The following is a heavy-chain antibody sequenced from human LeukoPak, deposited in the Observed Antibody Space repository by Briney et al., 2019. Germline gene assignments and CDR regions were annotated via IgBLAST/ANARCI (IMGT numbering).Heavy chain of an antibody. D-gene: IGHD2-2*01. CDR2: ISSSSSYI. CDR1: GFTFSSYS. V-gene: IGHV3-21*01. J-gene: IGHJ5*02. Sequence: PGGSLRLSCAASGFTFSSYSMNWVRQAPGKGLEWVSSISSSSSYIYYADSVKGRFTISRDNAKNSLYLQMNSLRAEDTAVYYCAKGFDRYCSSTSCPPAWGQGTLVTVSS. CDR3: AKGFDRYCSSTSCPPA.